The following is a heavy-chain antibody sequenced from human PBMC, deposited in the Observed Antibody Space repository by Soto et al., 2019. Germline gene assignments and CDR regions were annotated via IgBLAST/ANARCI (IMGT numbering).Heavy chain of an antibody. CDR3: ASHIVGATIKTRRRTTEYYFDY. CDR2: IWYDGSNK. J-gene: IGHJ4*02. V-gene: IGHV3-33*01. CDR1: GFTFSSYG. Sequence: GGSLRLSCAASGFTFSSYGMHWVRQAPGKGLEWVAVIWYDGSNKYYADSVKGRFTISRDNSKNTLYLQMNSLRAEDTAVYYCASHIVGATIKTRRRTTEYYFDYWGQGTLVTVSS. D-gene: IGHD1-26*01.